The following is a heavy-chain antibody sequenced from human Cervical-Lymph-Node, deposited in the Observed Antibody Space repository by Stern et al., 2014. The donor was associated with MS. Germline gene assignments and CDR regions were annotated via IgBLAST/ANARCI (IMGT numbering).Heavy chain of an antibody. CDR1: GGSFRSDA. Sequence: QVQLVQSGVEIKKPGSSVRVSCKASGGSFRSDAVSWVRQAPGQGLEWMGGLAPIFGTTSYAQKFLGRVTITADGSSTTAYMGLSNLTSDDTAIYYCVKHLWFGEYPFDFWGQGTLITVAS. D-gene: IGHD3-10*01. CDR3: VKHLWFGEYPFDF. V-gene: IGHV1-69*01. J-gene: IGHJ4*02. CDR2: LAPIFGTT.